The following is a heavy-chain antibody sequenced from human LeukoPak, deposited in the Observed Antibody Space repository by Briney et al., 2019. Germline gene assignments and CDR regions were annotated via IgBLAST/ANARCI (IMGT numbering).Heavy chain of an antibody. V-gene: IGHV3-30*02. D-gene: IGHD5-12*01. CDR1: GFTFSTYG. Sequence: GGSLRLSCAAAGFTFSTYGMHWVRQAAGKGLEWVAFIRYDGSNKYYPDSVKGRFTISRDNSKNTLYLQMNSLRAEDTAVYYCAKVSYSGYDCDYWGQGTLVTVSS. CDR2: IRYDGSNK. J-gene: IGHJ4*02. CDR3: AKVSYSGYDCDY.